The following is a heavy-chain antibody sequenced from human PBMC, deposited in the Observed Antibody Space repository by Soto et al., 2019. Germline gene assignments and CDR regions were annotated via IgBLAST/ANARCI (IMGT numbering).Heavy chain of an antibody. CDR2: ISGSGGST. CDR1: GFTFSSYA. CDR3: AKGLPLFSKIFGVVIIPDPFDY. D-gene: IGHD3-3*01. V-gene: IGHV3-23*01. Sequence: GGSLRLSCAASGFTFSSYAMSWVRQAPGKGLEWVSAISGSGGSTYYADSVKGRFTISRDNSKNTLYLQMNSLRAEDTAVYYCAKGLPLFSKIFGVVIIPDPFDYWGQGTLVTVSS. J-gene: IGHJ4*02.